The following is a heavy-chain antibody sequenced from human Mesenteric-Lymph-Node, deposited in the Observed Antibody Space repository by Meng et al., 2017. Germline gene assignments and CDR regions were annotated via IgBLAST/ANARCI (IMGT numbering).Heavy chain of an antibody. Sequence: SVKVSCKASGGTFSSYAIGWVRQAPGQGLEWMGGIIPFFGTPTYAQKFQGRVTISADESRSTAYMELSSLRSEDTAVYYCARGMVEVGTITGFDYWGQGNLVNGAS. D-gene: IGHD2-21*02. V-gene: IGHV1-69*13. J-gene: IGHJ4*02. CDR1: GGTFSSYA. CDR2: IIPFFGTP. CDR3: ARGMVEVGTITGFDY.